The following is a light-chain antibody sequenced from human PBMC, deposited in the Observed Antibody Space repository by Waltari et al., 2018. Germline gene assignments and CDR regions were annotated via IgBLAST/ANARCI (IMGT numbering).Light chain of an antibody. CDR3: AIYMGTGKVL. V-gene: IGLV8-61*01. Sequence: QTVVTQEPSFSVSPGGTVTITCGLSSGSVTTSSHPSWYQQTPGQAPRTLIYSTDSHSYGVPDRFSGSILGSKAALTITGAQADDESDYYCAIYMGTGKVLFGGGTKLTVL. CDR2: STD. CDR1: SGSVTTSSH. J-gene: IGLJ2*01.